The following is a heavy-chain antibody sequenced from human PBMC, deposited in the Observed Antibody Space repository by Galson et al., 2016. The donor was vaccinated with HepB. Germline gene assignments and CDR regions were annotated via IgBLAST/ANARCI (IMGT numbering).Heavy chain of an antibody. CDR1: GGSFSGYY. Sequence: SETLSLTCTVYGGSFSGYYWSWIRQPPGKGLEWIGEIIHSGSTNYNLSLKSRVTISGDTSRNQFSLKLSSVTAADTAVYYCARAGDGIVVVSTAIGVSFYGMDVWGLGTTVTVSS. D-gene: IGHD2-2*02. J-gene: IGHJ6*02. CDR2: IIHSGST. CDR3: ARAGDGIVVVSTAIGVSFYGMDV. V-gene: IGHV4-34*12.